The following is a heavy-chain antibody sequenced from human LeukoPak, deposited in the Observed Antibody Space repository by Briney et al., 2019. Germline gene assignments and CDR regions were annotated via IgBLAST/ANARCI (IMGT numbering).Heavy chain of an antibody. J-gene: IGHJ5*02. CDR1: GGSISSGGYY. Sequence: PSETLSLTCTVSGGSISSGGYYWSWIRQPPGKGLEWIGEINHSGSTNYNPSLKSRVTISVDTSKDQFSLKLSSVTAADTAVYYCARGGLKPAAIRRWFDPWGQGTLVTVSS. CDR2: INHSGST. V-gene: IGHV4-39*07. CDR3: ARGGLKPAAIRRWFDP. D-gene: IGHD2-2*02.